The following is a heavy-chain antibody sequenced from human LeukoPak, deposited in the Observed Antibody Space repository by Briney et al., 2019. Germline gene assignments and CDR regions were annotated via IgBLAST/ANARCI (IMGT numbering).Heavy chain of an antibody. CDR3: AKAACSTSDCYGLFDY. CDR2: ISGSGGRT. J-gene: IGHJ4*02. V-gene: IGHV3-23*01. Sequence: GGSLRLSCAASGFTFSSYEMNGVRQAPGKGLQWVSDISGSGGRTYYADSVRGRFTISRDNSKNTLYLQMNSLRGEDTAIYYCAKAACSTSDCYGLFDYWGQGTLVTVSS. CDR1: GFTFSSYE. D-gene: IGHD2-2*01.